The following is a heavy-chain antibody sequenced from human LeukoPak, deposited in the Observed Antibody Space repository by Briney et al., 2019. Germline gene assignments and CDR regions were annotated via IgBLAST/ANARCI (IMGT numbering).Heavy chain of an antibody. CDR2: ISGSGNNI. CDR1: GFTFSDYY. Sequence: GGSLRLSCAASGFTFSDYYMSWIRRAPGKGLEWVSYISGSGNNIYYVDSVKGRFTISRDNTKNSLYLQMNSLRAEDTAVYYCAYDSSGYYTGHDVWGKGTTVTVSS. J-gene: IGHJ6*04. D-gene: IGHD3-22*01. CDR3: AYDSSGYYTGHDV. V-gene: IGHV3-11*01.